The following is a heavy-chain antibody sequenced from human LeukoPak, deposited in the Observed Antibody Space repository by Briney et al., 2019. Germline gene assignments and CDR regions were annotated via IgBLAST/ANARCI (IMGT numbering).Heavy chain of an antibody. CDR1: GFTFSSYS. Sequence: GGSLRLSCAASGFTFSSYSMNWVRQAPGKGLEWVSSISSSSSYIYYADSVKGRFTISRDNAKNSLYLQMNSLRAEDTAVYYCARDHEYLVRRDFDYWGQGTLVTVSS. D-gene: IGHD2/OR15-2a*01. V-gene: IGHV3-21*01. CDR3: ARDHEYLVRRDFDY. J-gene: IGHJ4*02. CDR2: ISSSSSYI.